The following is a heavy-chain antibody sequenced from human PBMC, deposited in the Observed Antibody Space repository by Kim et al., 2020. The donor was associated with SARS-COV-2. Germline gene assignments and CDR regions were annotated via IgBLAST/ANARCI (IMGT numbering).Heavy chain of an antibody. V-gene: IGHV4-39*01. J-gene: IGHJ5*02. CDR3: ARPRGYGSGIFDP. Sequence: SETLSLTCTVSGGSISSSSYYWGWIRQPPGKGLEWIGSIYYSGSTYYNLSLKSRVTISVDTSKNQFSLKLSSVTAADTAVYYCARPRGYGSGIFDPWGQGTLVTVSS. CDR2: IYYSGST. D-gene: IGHD3-10*01. CDR1: GGSISSSSYY.